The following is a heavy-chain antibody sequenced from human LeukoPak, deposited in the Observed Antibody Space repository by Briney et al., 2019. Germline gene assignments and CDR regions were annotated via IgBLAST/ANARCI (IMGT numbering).Heavy chain of an antibody. J-gene: IGHJ5*02. D-gene: IGHD2-2*01. V-gene: IGHV1-69-2*01. CDR3: ATRVGPAARGNWFDP. CDR1: GYTFTDYY. Sequence: ASVKVSCKVSGYTFTDYYMHWVQQAPGKGLEWMGLVDPEDGETIYAEKFQGRVTITADTSTDAAYMELSSLRSEDTAVYYCATRVGPAARGNWFDPWGQGTLVTGSS. CDR2: VDPEDGET.